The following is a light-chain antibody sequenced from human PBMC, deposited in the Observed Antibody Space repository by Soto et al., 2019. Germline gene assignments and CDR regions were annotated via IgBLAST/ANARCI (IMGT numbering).Light chain of an antibody. CDR1: QGIRSA. CDR3: LHLDSYPRT. CDR2: GAS. J-gene: IGKJ1*01. Sequence: IQVTQSPSSLSASVGDRVTITCRTSQGIRSALGWYQQKPGKVPKRLIYGASILQSGVPSRFSGSGSGTAFTLTISSLQPEDFATYYCLHLDSYPRTFGQGTKVEIK. V-gene: IGKV1-17*01.